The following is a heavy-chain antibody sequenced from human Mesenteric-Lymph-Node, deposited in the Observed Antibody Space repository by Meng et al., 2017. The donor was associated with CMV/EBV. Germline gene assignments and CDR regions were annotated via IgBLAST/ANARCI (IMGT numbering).Heavy chain of an antibody. CDR1: GYSFTGYS. Sequence: QVQLVQSGAEVKKPGASVKVSCKASGYSFTGYSIHWVRQAPGQGLEWMGRISPNTGDTIYEENFQGRVTMTRDMSINTAYMELSSLTSDDTAVYYCGRGQQTFDPWGQGTLVTVSS. CDR2: ISPNTGDT. D-gene: IGHD1-1*01. V-gene: IGHV1-2*06. CDR3: GRGQQTFDP. J-gene: IGHJ5*02.